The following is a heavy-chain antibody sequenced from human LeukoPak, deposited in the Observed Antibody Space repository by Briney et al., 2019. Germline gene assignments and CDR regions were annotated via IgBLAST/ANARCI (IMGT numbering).Heavy chain of an antibody. D-gene: IGHD2-21*02. Sequence: GGSLRLSCAASGFTFSSYDMSWVRQAPGKGLEWVSFIRSDGGSTLYADSVKGRFTISRDNSKNTLYLQVSSLRAEDTAVYFCAKPCGGDCYPAEYFQHWGQGTLVTVSS. CDR2: IRSDGGST. V-gene: IGHV3-23*01. CDR3: AKPCGGDCYPAEYFQH. CDR1: GFTFSSYD. J-gene: IGHJ1*01.